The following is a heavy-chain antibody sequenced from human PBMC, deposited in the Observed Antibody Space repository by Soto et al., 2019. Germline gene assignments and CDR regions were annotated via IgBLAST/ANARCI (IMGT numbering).Heavy chain of an antibody. V-gene: IGHV4-34*01. CDR3: ASAGIAAAGTDAFDI. J-gene: IGHJ3*02. CDR1: GGSFSGYY. CDR2: INHSGST. D-gene: IGHD6-13*01. Sequence: PSETLSLTCAVYGGSFSGYYWSWIRQPPGKGLEWIGEINHSGSTNYNPSLKSRVTISVDTSRNQFSLKLSSVTAADTAVYYCASAGIAAAGTDAFDIWGQGTMVTVSS.